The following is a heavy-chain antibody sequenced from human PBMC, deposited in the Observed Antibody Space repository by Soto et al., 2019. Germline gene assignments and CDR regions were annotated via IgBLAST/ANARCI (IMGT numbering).Heavy chain of an antibody. Sequence: GSLRLSCAASVFTFSDYWMSWVRQAPGKGPEWVANIKFDGSVKQYVDSVRGRFTISRDNSRNSLFLEMNSLNAGDTAVYYGVKDGGYCSRSTGYSPRNHYFDYWRQGAPVTVSS. D-gene: IGHD2-15*01. CDR3: VKDGGYCSRSTGYSPRNHYFDY. J-gene: IGHJ4*02. V-gene: IGHV3-7*03. CDR2: IKFDGSVK. CDR1: VFTFSDYW.